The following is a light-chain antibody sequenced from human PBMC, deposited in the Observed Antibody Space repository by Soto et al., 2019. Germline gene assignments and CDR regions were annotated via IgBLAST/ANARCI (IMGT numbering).Light chain of an antibody. Sequence: EIVLTQSPGALSLSPGERATLSCRASQSVNSQLAWYQQKRGQAPRLLIYDASSRATDIPDRFSGGGSGTDFTLTISRLEPEDFAVHYCQQCGSLPLTFGGGTKVEIK. CDR2: DAS. V-gene: IGKV3-20*01. J-gene: IGKJ4*01. CDR3: QQCGSLPLT. CDR1: QSVNSQ.